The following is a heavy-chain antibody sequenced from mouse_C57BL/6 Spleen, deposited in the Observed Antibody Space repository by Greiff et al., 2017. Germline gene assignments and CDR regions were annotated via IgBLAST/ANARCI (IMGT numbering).Heavy chain of an antibody. Sequence: VQLKESGPGLVKPSQSLSLTCSVTGYSITSGYYWNWIRQFPGNKLEWMGYISYDGSNNYNPSLKNRISITRDTSKNQFFLKLNSVTTEDTSTYYCASTVLATPFTYWGQGTLVTVSA. CDR3: ASTVLATPFTY. V-gene: IGHV3-6*01. J-gene: IGHJ3*01. CDR2: ISYDGSN. CDR1: GYSITSGYY. D-gene: IGHD1-1*01.